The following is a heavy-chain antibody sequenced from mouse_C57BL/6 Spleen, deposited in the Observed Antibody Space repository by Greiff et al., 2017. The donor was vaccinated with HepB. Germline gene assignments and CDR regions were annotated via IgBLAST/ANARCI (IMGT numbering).Heavy chain of an antibody. Sequence: VQLKQSGPELVKPGASVKISCKASGYSFTGYYMNWVKQSPEKSLEWIGEINPSTGGTTYNQKFKAKATLTVDKASSTAYMQLKSLTSEDSAVYYCARGDYGNSHWYFDVWGTGTTVTVSS. D-gene: IGHD2-1*01. CDR3: ARGDYGNSHWYFDV. CDR1: GYSFTGYY. J-gene: IGHJ1*03. V-gene: IGHV1-42*01. CDR2: INPSTGGT.